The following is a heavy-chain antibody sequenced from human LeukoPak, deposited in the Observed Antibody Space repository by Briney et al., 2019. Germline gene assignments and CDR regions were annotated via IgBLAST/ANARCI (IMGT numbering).Heavy chain of an antibody. D-gene: IGHD1-26*01. CDR3: DRTVGASYWYFDL. CDR1: GVTLSNYA. CDR2: ISSSGSGGNT. V-gene: IGHV3-23*01. J-gene: IGHJ2*01. Sequence: PGGSLRLSCVASGVTLSNYAMSWARQAPGKGLEWVSGISSSGSGGNTYYADSVKGRFTISRDSSRNTLFLHMNTLRAEDTAIYAKDRTVGASYWYFDLWGRGTLVTVSS.